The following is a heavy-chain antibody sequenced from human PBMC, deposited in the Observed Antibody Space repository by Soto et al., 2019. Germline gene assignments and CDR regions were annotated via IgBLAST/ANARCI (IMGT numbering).Heavy chain of an antibody. CDR3: AKDLRGYDFWSGYSYYYGMDV. CDR1: GFTFSSYA. V-gene: IGHV3-23*01. Sequence: EVQLLESGGGVVQPGGSLRLSCAASGFTFSSYAMSWVRQAPGKGLEWVSAISGSGGSTYYADSVKGRFTISRDNSKNTLYLQMNSLRAEDTAVYYCAKDLRGYDFWSGYSYYYGMDVWGQGTTVTVSS. CDR2: ISGSGGST. D-gene: IGHD3-3*01. J-gene: IGHJ6*02.